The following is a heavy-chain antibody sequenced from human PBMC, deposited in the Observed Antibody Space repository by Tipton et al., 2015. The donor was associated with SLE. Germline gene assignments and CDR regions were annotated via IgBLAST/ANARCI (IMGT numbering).Heavy chain of an antibody. CDR1: GGSISSYY. D-gene: IGHD1-26*01. CDR3: ARVSASLVGATGYYFDY. V-gene: IGHV4-34*01. CDR2: INHSGST. Sequence: TLSLTCTVSGGSISSYYWSWIRQPPGKGLEWIGEINHSGSTNYNPSLKSRVTISVDTSKNQFSLKLSSVTAADTAVYYCARVSASLVGATGYYFDYWGQGTLVTVSS. J-gene: IGHJ4*02.